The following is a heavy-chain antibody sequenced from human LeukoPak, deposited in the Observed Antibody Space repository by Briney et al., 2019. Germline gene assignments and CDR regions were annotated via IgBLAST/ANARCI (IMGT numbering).Heavy chain of an antibody. V-gene: IGHV1-8*01. D-gene: IGHD3-22*01. CDR1: GFTFSAYD. CDR3: ARVSQTPAYYYTSGYYYHGY. CDR2: MNPNSGNT. J-gene: IGHJ4*02. Sequence: VKVSCKGSGFTFSAYDINWVRQAPGQGLEWMGWMNPNSGNTGFAQKFQGRVTMTRDTSINTAYMELSNLRSEDTAVYYCARVSQTPAYYYTSGYYYHGYWGQGTRVTVSS.